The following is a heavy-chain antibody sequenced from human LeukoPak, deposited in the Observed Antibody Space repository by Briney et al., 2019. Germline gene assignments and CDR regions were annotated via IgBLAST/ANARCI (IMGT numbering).Heavy chain of an antibody. J-gene: IGHJ4*02. Sequence: GGSLRLSCAASGFTVSSNYMSWVRQAPGKGLEWVSGTGSTGVSTFYADSVKGRFTVSRDNSKNTLSLQMNSLRAEDTAVYYCAKDRGASAAAGTFYWGQGTLVTVSS. V-gene: IGHV3-23*01. CDR1: GFTVSSNY. D-gene: IGHD6-13*01. CDR3: AKDRGASAAAGTFY. CDR2: TGSTGVST.